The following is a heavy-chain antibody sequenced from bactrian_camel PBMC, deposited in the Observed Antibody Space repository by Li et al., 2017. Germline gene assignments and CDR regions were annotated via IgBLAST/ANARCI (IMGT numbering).Heavy chain of an antibody. V-gene: IGHV3-2*01. CDR1: GFTFSSYY. CDR2: IYSDGSRT. Sequence: QLVESGGGLVQPGGSLRLSCAASGFTFSSYYMSWVRQAPGKGLEWVSGIYSDGSRTYYADSVKGRFTISRDNAKSTLHLEMNSLKSEDTALYYCVTGIWSMFPWGQGTQVTVS. J-gene: IGHJ6*01. CDR3: VTGIWSMFP. D-gene: IGHD8*01.